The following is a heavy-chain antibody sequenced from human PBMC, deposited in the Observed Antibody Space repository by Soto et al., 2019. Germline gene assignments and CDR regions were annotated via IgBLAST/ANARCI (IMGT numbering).Heavy chain of an antibody. CDR3: ARGHDYGGNSDAFDV. CDR2: ILPVFDTA. V-gene: IGHV1-69*13. J-gene: IGHJ3*01. CDR1: GGTFKTES. D-gene: IGHD4-17*01. Sequence: QVHLVQSGAEVKKPGSSVKVSCKYSGGTFKTESINWVRQAPGQGLEWMGNILPVFDTADYAPKFQGRVTITADQATRPAYIELSSLRSQDTALYFCARGHDYGGNSDAFDVWGQGTMVTVSS.